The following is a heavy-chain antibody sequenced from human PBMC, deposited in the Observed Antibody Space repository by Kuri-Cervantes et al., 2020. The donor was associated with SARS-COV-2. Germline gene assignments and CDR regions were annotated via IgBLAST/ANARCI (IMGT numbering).Heavy chain of an antibody. CDR1: GGSFSRFA. CDR3: ARPNYYGSGSYNYGMDV. Sequence: SVKVSCKASGGSFSRFAISWVRQAPGEGLEWMGGILPVLGTPNYAQRFQGRVRITADGSTSTAHMELSSLRYEDTAVYYCARPNYYGSGSYNYGMDVWGQGTTVTVSS. CDR2: ILPVLGTP. D-gene: IGHD3-10*01. V-gene: IGHV1-69*13. J-gene: IGHJ6*02.